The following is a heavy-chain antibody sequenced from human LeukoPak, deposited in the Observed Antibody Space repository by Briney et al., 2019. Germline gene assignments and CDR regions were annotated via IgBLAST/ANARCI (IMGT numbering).Heavy chain of an antibody. V-gene: IGHV4-39*01. CDR3: ARLGYYGWGSYAFDI. D-gene: IGHD3-10*01. CDR1: GGSISSSSYY. Sequence: SETLSLTCTVSGGSISSSSYYCGWIRQPPGKGLEWIGSIYYSGSTYYNPSLKSRVTISVDTSKNQFSLKLSSVTAADTAVYYCARLGYYGWGSYAFDIWGQGTMVTVSS. CDR2: IYYSGST. J-gene: IGHJ3*02.